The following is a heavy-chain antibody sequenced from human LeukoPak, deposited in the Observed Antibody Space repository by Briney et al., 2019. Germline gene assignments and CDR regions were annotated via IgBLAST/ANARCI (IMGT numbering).Heavy chain of an antibody. J-gene: IGHJ4*02. CDR3: ARQRGTGWYDY. CDR2: IYPGDSDT. Sequence: GESLKISCQGSGYSLATYWIAWVRQMPGEGLEWMGIIYPGDSDTTYSPSFQGQVTISADRSATSAYLQWTSLKASDTAIYYCARQRGTGWYDYWGQGTLVTVS. CDR1: GYSLATYW. D-gene: IGHD6-19*01. V-gene: IGHV5-51*01.